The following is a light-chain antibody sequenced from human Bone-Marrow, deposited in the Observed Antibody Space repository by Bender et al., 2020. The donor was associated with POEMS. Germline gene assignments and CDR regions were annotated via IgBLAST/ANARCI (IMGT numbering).Light chain of an antibody. J-gene: IGLJ3*02. CDR1: SSDVGGHNY. V-gene: IGLV2-14*03. CDR3: CSYAGGGTLL. Sequence: QSALTQPASVSGSPGQSITISCTGTSSDVGGHNYVFWYQHHPGKAPKLIIFDVSNRPSGVSNRFSGSKSGDTASLTISGLQAEDEADYYCCSYAGGGTLLFGGGTQLTVL. CDR2: DVS.